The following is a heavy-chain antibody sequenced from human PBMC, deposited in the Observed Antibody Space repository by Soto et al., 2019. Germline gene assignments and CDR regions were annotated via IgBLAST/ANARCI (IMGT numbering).Heavy chain of an antibody. Sequence: SGEVSFKASGYTFTSYYMHWVRQAPGQGLEWMGIINPSGGSTSYAQKFQGRVTMTRDTSTSTVYMELSSLRSEDTAVYYCARDFGSSPVPGYYYYYGMDVWGQGTTVTVSS. D-gene: IGHD6-13*01. J-gene: IGHJ6*02. CDR3: ARDFGSSPVPGYYYYYGMDV. CDR1: GYTFTSYY. CDR2: INPSGGST. V-gene: IGHV1-46*01.